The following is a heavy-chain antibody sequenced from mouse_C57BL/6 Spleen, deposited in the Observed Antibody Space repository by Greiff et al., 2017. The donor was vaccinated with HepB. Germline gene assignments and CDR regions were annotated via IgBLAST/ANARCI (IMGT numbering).Heavy chain of an antibody. CDR3: ARSGSSYEYYFDY. Sequence: VQVVESGAELAKPGASVKLSCKASGYTFTSYWMHWVKQRPGQGLEWIGYINPSSGYTKYNQKFKDKATLTADKSSSTAYMQLSSLTYEDSAVYYCARSGSSYEYYFDYWGQGTTLTVSS. D-gene: IGHD1-1*01. CDR1: GYTFTSYW. V-gene: IGHV1-7*01. CDR2: INPSSGYT. J-gene: IGHJ2*01.